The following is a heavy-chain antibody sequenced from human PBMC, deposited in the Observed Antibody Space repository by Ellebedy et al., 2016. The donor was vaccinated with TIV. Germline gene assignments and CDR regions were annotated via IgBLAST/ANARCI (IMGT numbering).Heavy chain of an antibody. J-gene: IGHJ5*02. D-gene: IGHD2-2*01. V-gene: IGHV4-59*01. Sequence: MPSETLSLTCTVSGGSINGFYWIWIRQPPGKGLEWIGYIFYNGGTVYNPSLKSRVTMSIDMSKNQLSLKLSSLTAADTAVYYCAAGWVPAAPLQPWGQGTLVTVSS. CDR2: IFYNGGT. CDR3: AAGWVPAAPLQP. CDR1: GGSINGFY.